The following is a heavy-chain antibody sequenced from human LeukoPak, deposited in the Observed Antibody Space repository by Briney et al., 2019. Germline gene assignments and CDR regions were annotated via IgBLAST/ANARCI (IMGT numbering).Heavy chain of an antibody. CDR1: GGSISSYY. J-gene: IGHJ3*02. D-gene: IGHD4-23*01. V-gene: IGHV4-34*01. CDR2: INHSEST. CDR3: ARGHRRVVTRSGAFDI. Sequence: SETLSLTCTVSGGSISSYYWSWIRQPPGKGLEWIGEINHSESTNYNPSLKSRVTISVDTSKNQFSLKLSSVTAADTAVYYCARGHRRVVTRSGAFDIWGQGTMVTVSS.